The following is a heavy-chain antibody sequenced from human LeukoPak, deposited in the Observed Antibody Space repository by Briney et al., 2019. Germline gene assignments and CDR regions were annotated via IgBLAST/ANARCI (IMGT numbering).Heavy chain of an antibody. V-gene: IGHV3-49*04. J-gene: IGHJ6*02. CDR3: TRDGTRAGDYYGMDV. CDR2: IRSKAYGGTT. CDR1: GFTFSSYA. Sequence: GGSLRLSCAASGFTFSSYAINWVRQAPGKGLEWVGFIRSKAYGGTTEYAASVKGRFTISRDDSKSIAYLQMNSLKTEDTAVYYCTRDGTRAGDYYGMDVWGQGTTVTVSS. D-gene: IGHD6-19*01.